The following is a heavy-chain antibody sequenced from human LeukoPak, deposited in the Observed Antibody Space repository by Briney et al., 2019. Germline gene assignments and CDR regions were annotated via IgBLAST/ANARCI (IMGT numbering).Heavy chain of an antibody. J-gene: IGHJ4*02. D-gene: IGHD5-18*01. CDR3: ARALVGYSYGPFDY. CDR1: GYTFTSYG. V-gene: IGHV1-18*01. CDR2: ISAYNGNT. Sequence: ASVKVSCKASGYTFTSYGISWVRQAPGQGLEWMGWISAYNGNTNYAQKLQGRVTITTDTSTSTAYMELRSLRSDDTAVYYCARALVGYSYGPFDYWGQGTLVTVSS.